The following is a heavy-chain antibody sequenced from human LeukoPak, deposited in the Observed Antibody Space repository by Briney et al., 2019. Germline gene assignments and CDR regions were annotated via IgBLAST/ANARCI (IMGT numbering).Heavy chain of an antibody. CDR2: LYHSDSI. CDR3: ARQHDSYHYYYVDV. J-gene: IGHJ6*03. CDR1: GYSISSGYY. D-gene: IGHD6-13*01. Sequence: SETLSLTCAVSGYSISSGYYWIWIRQPPGKGLEWIGSLYHSDSIYYNPSLESRITMSVDTSKNQFSLKLSFVTAADTAVYYCARQHDSYHYYYVDVWGTGTTVTVSS. V-gene: IGHV4-38-2*01.